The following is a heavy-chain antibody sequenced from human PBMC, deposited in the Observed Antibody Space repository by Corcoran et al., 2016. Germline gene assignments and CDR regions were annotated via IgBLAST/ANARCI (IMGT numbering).Heavy chain of an antibody. CDR3: ARVSGYYDSSTFDY. Sequence: QVQLVQSGAEVKKPGASVKVSCKASGYTFTSYGISWVRQAPGQGLEWMGWISAYHGNTNYAQKLQGRVTMTTDTSTSTAYMELRSLRADDTAVYWCARVSGYYDSSTFDYWGQGTLVTVSS. CDR1: GYTFTSYG. D-gene: IGHD3-22*01. J-gene: IGHJ4*02. CDR2: ISAYHGNT. V-gene: IGHV1-18*01.